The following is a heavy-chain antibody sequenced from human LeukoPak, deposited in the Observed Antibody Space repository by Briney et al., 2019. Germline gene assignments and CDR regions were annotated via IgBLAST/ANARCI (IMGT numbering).Heavy chain of an antibody. CDR3: ARDSAALLWYYGMDV. CDR2: IWYDGSNK. Sequence: GGSLRLSCAASGFTFSSYGMHWARQAPGKGLEWVAVIWYDGSNKYYADSVKGRFTISRDNSKNTLYLQMNSLRAEDTGVYYCARDSAALLWYYGMDVWGQGTTVTVSS. D-gene: IGHD2-15*01. V-gene: IGHV3-33*08. CDR1: GFTFSSYG. J-gene: IGHJ6*02.